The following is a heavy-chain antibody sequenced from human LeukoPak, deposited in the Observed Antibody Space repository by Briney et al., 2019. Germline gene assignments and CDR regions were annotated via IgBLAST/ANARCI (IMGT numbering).Heavy chain of an antibody. D-gene: IGHD1/OR15-1a*01. CDR2: MSSSGNTI. V-gene: IGHV3-11*01. CDR3: ARSGWNMNYYYYMDV. Sequence: GGSLRLSCAASGFIFSDYYMSWIRQAPGEGLGWGSYMSSSGNTIHYADSVKGRFTISRDNSKNSPYLQMNSLRAEDTAVYYCARSGWNMNYYYYMDVWGKGTTVTVSS. J-gene: IGHJ6*03. CDR1: GFIFSDYY.